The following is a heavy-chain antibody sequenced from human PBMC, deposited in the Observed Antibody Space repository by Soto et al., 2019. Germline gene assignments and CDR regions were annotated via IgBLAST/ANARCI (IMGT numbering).Heavy chain of an antibody. J-gene: IGHJ4*02. CDR3: TRVAVVGGYYSYDY. D-gene: IGHD3-22*01. CDR1: GDSVSSNSAA. CDR2: TYYRSKWYY. Sequence: SPTLSLTGVISGDSVSSNSAAWSWIRQSPSRGLEWLGRTYYRSKWYYDYAVSVNSRITINPDTCMNRFALQLNSVTSEDTAVYFCTRVAVVGGYYSYDYWGQGTLVTVSA. V-gene: IGHV6-1*01.